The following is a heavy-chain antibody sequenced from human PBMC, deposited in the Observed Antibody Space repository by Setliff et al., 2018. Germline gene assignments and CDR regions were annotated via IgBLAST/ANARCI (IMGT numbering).Heavy chain of an antibody. CDR2: MNPNTGGT. V-gene: IGHV1-2*02. CDR1: GYTFTNYH. CDR3: ARAVSGYDYHYFDK. Sequence: ASVKVSCKASGYTFTNYHMHWVRQAPGQGLEWMGWMNPNTGGTTYAQAFQARITMTRDASISTAYMELSRLTSDDSAVYYCARAVSGYDYHYFDKWGQGTLVTVSS. J-gene: IGHJ4*02. D-gene: IGHD5-12*01.